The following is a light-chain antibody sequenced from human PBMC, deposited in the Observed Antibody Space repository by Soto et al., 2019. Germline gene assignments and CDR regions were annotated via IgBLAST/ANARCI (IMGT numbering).Light chain of an antibody. CDR3: SSYTNNQRV. CDR2: EVN. V-gene: IGLV2-14*01. J-gene: IGLJ3*02. CDR1: SSDVGGYNY. Sequence: QSALTQPASVSGSPGQSITISCTGTSSDVGGYNYVSWYQHHPGKAPKLMIYEVNNRPSGVSNRFSGSKSGNTASLTISGLQAEDEADYYCSSYTNNQRVFGGGTQLTVL.